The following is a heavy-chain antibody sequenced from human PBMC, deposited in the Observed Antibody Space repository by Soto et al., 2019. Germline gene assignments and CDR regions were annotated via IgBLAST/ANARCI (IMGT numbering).Heavy chain of an antibody. CDR2: IVVGSGNT. J-gene: IGHJ4*02. Sequence: SVKVSCKASGFTFTSSAVQWVRQARGQRLEWIGWIVVGSGNTNYAQKLQERVTITRDMSTSTAYMELSSLRSEDTAVYYCAADGIDYYDSSGYPIFGYFDYWGQGTLVTVSS. CDR3: AADGIDYYDSSGYPIFGYFDY. V-gene: IGHV1-58*01. CDR1: GFTFTSSA. D-gene: IGHD3-22*01.